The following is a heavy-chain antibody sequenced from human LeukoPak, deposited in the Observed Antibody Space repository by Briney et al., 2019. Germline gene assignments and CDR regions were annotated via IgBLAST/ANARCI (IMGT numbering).Heavy chain of an antibody. D-gene: IGHD1-26*01. V-gene: IGHV1-2*02. Sequence: ASVKVSCKASGYTFTSYGISWVRQAPGQGLEWMGWINPNSGGTNYGQKFQGRVTMTRDTSISTAYMELSRLRSDDTAVYYCARDWRIVGASSEFDYWGQGTLVTVSS. J-gene: IGHJ4*02. CDR2: INPNSGGT. CDR1: GYTFTSYG. CDR3: ARDWRIVGASSEFDY.